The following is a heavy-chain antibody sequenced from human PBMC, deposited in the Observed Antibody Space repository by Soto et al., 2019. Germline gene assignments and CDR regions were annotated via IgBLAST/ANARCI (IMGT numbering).Heavy chain of an antibody. CDR1: GFTFDDYA. V-gene: IGHV3-9*01. CDR2: ISWNSGSI. CDR3: AKGLGSSGYYDAFDI. J-gene: IGHJ3*02. Sequence: GGSLRLSCAASGFTFDDYAMHWFRQAPGKGLEWVSGISWNSGSIGYADSVKGRFTISRDNAKNSLYLQMNSLRAEDTALYYCAKGLGSSGYYDAFDIWGQGPMVTVSS. D-gene: IGHD3-22*01.